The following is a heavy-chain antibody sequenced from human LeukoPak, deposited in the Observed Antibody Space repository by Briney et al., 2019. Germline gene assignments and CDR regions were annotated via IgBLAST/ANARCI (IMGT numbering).Heavy chain of an antibody. Sequence: GGSLRLSCAASGFTFSSYEMNWVRQGPGKGLEWVSYISSTSSTIYYADSVQGRFTISRDNAKNSLYLQMNSLRAEDTAIYYCARDGSIDYWGQGTLVTVSS. V-gene: IGHV3-48*03. D-gene: IGHD2-2*03. CDR2: ISSTSSTI. CDR1: GFTFSSYE. CDR3: ARDGSIDY. J-gene: IGHJ4*02.